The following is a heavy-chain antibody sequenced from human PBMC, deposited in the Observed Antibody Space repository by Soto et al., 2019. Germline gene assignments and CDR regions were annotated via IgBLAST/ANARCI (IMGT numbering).Heavy chain of an antibody. CDR2: IYSGGST. J-gene: IGHJ4*02. V-gene: IGHV3-66*01. CDR1: GFTVSSNY. CDR3: ASPIFLSREGDY. Sequence: GGSLRLSCAASGFTVSSNYMSWVRQAPGKGLEWVSVIYSGGSTYYADSVKGRFTISRDNSKNTLYLQMNSPRAEDTAVYHCASPIFLSREGDYWGQGTLVTVSS.